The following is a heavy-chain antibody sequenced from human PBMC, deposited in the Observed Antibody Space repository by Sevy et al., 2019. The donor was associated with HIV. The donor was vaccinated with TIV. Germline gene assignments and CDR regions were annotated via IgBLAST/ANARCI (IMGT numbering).Heavy chain of an antibody. V-gene: IGHV3-74*01. CDR1: GFTFSSYW. CDR2: INSDGSST. D-gene: IGHD4-17*01. Sequence: GGSLRLSCAASGFTFSSYWVHWVRQAPGKGLVWVSRINSDGSSTIYADSVKCRFTISRDNAKNTVYLQMNSLRAEDTAVYYCAAEGSSTGDYVLGYWGQGTLVTVSS. CDR3: AAEGSSTGDYVLGY. J-gene: IGHJ4*02.